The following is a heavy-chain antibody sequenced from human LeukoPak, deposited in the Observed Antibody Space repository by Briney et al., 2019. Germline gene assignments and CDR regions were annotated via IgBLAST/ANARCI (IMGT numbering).Heavy chain of an antibody. Sequence: ASVKVSCKASGDSFSSYALSWVRQAPGQGLEWMGRIIPILDIKTYAERFQDRVTITADEDTSTVFMELSSLRSEDTALYYCARDSRPYYTGSGSYYKIGRFDYWGQGTGVTVSS. D-gene: IGHD3-10*01. V-gene: IGHV1-69*04. CDR1: GDSFSSYA. CDR3: ARDSRPYYTGSGSYYKIGRFDY. CDR2: IIPILDIK. J-gene: IGHJ4*02.